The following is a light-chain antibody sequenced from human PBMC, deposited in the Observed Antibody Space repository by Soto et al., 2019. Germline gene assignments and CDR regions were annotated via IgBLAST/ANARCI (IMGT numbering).Light chain of an antibody. CDR1: QSMYNW. Sequence: DIQMTQSPSTLSSSVGDRVTITGRASQSMYNWLAWYERKPVEAAKLLIYDASGLLSGVPSRFSGSGSGTEFPLTFSSLQPDDFATYYCQLYDSDSSTFGQGTKLDI. V-gene: IGKV1-5*03. CDR2: DAS. J-gene: IGKJ2*01. CDR3: QLYDSDSST.